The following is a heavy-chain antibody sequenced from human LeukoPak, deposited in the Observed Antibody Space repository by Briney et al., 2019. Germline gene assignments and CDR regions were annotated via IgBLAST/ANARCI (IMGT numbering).Heavy chain of an antibody. D-gene: IGHD2-2*01. J-gene: IGHJ4*02. Sequence: GGSLRLSCAASGFTFSSYWMSWVRQAPGKGLEWVANIKQDGSEKYYVDSVKGRFTISRDNAKNSLYLQMNSLRAEDTAVYYCARRGARCSSTSCYPRNPPPLFDYWGQGTLVTVSS. V-gene: IGHV3-7*01. CDR3: ARRGARCSSTSCYPRNPPPLFDY. CDR1: GFTFSSYW. CDR2: IKQDGSEK.